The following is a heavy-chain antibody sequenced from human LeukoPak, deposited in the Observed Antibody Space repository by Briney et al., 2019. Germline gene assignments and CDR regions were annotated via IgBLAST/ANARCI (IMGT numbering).Heavy chain of an antibody. V-gene: IGHV5-51*01. D-gene: IGHD4-23*01. CDR1: GYIFTSYW. CDR2: IYPGDSNT. Sequence: GESLQISCKGTGYIFTSYWIGWVRQMPGKGLEWMGIIYPGDSNTRYSPSFQGQVTISADRSINTAYLQWNSLKASDTAMYYCARRSTVVARVDYWGQGTLVTVSS. J-gene: IGHJ4*02. CDR3: ARRSTVVARVDY.